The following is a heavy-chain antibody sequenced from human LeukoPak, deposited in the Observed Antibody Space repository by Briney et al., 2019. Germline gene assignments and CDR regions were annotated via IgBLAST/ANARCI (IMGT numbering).Heavy chain of an antibody. CDR2: ISGSGGST. CDR1: GFIFSTYA. CDR3: ARVIRAAPGKGYFDY. V-gene: IGHV3-23*01. D-gene: IGHD6-13*01. Sequence: GSLRLSCATSGFIFSTYALSWVRQAPGKGLEWASSISGSGGSTYHADSVKGRFTISRDSSKSTPYLQMNSLRAEDTAIYYCARVIRAAPGKGYFDYWGQGTLVTVSS. J-gene: IGHJ4*02.